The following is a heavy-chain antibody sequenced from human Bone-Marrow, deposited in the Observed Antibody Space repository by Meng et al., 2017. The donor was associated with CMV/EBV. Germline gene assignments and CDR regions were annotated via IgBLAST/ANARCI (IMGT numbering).Heavy chain of an antibody. J-gene: IGHJ6*02. CDR2: ISYNSAGI. CDR3: AKGRYPLILKHYGLDV. Sequence: SLKISCAVSGFPFDDFAMHWVRQAPGKGLEWVSGISYNSAGIDYADSVKGRFTISRDNAKNSLYLQLNSLRAEDTALYYCAKGRYPLILKHYGLDVWGQGTTVTVSS. D-gene: IGHD2-2*01. V-gene: IGHV3-9*01. CDR1: GFPFDDFA.